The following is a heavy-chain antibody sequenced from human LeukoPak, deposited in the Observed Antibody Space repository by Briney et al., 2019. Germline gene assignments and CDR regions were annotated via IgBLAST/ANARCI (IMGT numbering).Heavy chain of an antibody. D-gene: IGHD2-2*01. V-gene: IGHV4-34*01. CDR2: INHSGST. CDR3: ARYPYFDY. J-gene: IGHJ4*02. Sequence: SETLSLTCAVYGGSFSGYYWSWIRQPPGKGLVWIGEINHSGSTNYNPSLKSRVTISVDTSKNQCSLKLSSVTAADTAVYYCARYPYFDYWGQGTLVTVSS. CDR1: GGSFSGYY.